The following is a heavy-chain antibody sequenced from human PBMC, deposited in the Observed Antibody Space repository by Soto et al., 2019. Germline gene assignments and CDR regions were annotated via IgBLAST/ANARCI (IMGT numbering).Heavy chain of an antibody. J-gene: IGHJ4*02. CDR2: ISAKNGNP. D-gene: IGHD3-22*01. CDR1: GYTFTNSG. Sequence: QAHLVQSGAEVKKPGASVRVSCKTSGYTFTNSGITWVRQAPGQGLEWMGWISAKNGNPNYAQNRQGRVTMTIDTSTTTAYMELRSLRSVDPAVYYCAASANYDSRGYLIYYFDYWGQGTLVTVSS. CDR3: AASANYDSRGYLIYYFDY. V-gene: IGHV1-18*01.